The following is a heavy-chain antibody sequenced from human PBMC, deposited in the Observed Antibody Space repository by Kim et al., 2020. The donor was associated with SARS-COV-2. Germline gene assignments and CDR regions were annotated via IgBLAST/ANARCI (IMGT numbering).Heavy chain of an antibody. CDR3: AGQRIVGATGYFDY. D-gene: IGHD1-26*01. V-gene: IGHV3-30*01. J-gene: IGHJ4*02. Sequence: ANSVKGRFTISRDNSTNTLYLQMNSLRAGDTAVYYCAGQRIVGATGYFDYWGQGTLVTVSS.